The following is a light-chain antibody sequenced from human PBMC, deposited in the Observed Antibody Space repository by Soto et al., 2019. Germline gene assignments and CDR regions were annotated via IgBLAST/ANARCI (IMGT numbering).Light chain of an antibody. J-gene: IGKJ4*01. CDR3: QQYDNLPRALT. V-gene: IGKV1-33*01. CDR2: DAS. CDR1: QDISNY. Sequence: DIQMTQSPSSLSASVGDRVTITCQASQDISNYLNWYQQKPGKAPKLLIYDASNLETGVPSRFSGSGSGTDFTFTISSLQPGDIATYYCQQYDNLPRALTFGGGTKVEIK.